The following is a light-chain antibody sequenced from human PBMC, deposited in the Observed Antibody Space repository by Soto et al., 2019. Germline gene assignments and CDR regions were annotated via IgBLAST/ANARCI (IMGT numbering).Light chain of an antibody. J-gene: IGKJ1*01. Sequence: TLLTQFTRSLCLSPAERTTLSCRVSQSVSSNYLAWYQQKPGQAPRLLIYGASSRATGIPDRFSGSGSGTDFTLTISKLDPEDFAVYYCQQYGDSPWTFGQGTEV. CDR1: QSVSSNY. CDR3: QQYGDSPWT. V-gene: IGKV3-20*01. CDR2: GAS.